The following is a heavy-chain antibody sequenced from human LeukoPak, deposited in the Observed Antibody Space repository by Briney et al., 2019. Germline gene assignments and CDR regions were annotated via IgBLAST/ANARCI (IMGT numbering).Heavy chain of an antibody. CDR2: IKQDGSEK. V-gene: IGHV3-7*05. D-gene: IGHD5-24*01. CDR3: TRASDPWLQLT. J-gene: IGHJ5*02. Sequence: GGSLRLSCAASGFTFSNYWVIWVRQAPGKGLEWVGNIKQDGSEKRYADSVRGRFSISRDNAQTSLYLQMNSLRAEDTAVYYCTRASDPWLQLTWGQGTLVTVSS. CDR1: GFTFSNYW.